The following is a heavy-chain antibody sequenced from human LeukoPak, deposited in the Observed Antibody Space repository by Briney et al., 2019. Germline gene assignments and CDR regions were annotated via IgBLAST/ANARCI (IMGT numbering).Heavy chain of an antibody. J-gene: IGHJ4*02. V-gene: IGHV3-53*01. CDR1: GFTVSSNY. CDR3: AKMGGAAAGLFDY. D-gene: IGHD6-13*01. CDR2: IYSGGST. Sequence: QPGGSLRLSCAASGFTVSSNYMSWVRQAPGKGLEWVSVIYSGGSTYYADSVKGRFTISRHNSKNTLYLQMNSLRAEDTAVYYCAKMGGAAAGLFDYWGQGTLVTVSS.